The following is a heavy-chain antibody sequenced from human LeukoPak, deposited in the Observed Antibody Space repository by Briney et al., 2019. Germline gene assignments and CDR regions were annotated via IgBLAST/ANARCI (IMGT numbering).Heavy chain of an antibody. CDR2: IYYSGST. Sequence: SETLSLTCTVSGGSISSSSYYWGWIRQPPGKGLEWIGSIYYSGSTYYNPSLKSRVTISVDTSKNQFSLKLSSVTAADTAVYYCERMAYYGSGSYWFDPWGQGTLVTVSS. D-gene: IGHD3-10*01. CDR1: GGSISSSSYY. J-gene: IGHJ5*02. V-gene: IGHV4-39*07. CDR3: ERMAYYGSGSYWFDP.